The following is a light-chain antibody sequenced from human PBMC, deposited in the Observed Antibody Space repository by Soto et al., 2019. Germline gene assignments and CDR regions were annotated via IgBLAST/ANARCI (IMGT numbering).Light chain of an antibody. CDR3: QQRLHWPIT. J-gene: IGKJ5*01. Sequence: EMVLTQSPATLSLSPGDRVTLSCRASQTVGRYLSWYQHSPGQGPRLLVYAASNRATGIPARFSGSGSYTDFTLTISSLEPEDFAVYYCQQRLHWPITFGQGTRLEIK. CDR1: QTVGRY. CDR2: AAS. V-gene: IGKV3-11*01.